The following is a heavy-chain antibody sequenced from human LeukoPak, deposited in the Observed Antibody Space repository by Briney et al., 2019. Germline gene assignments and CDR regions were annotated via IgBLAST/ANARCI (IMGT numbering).Heavy chain of an antibody. J-gene: IGHJ4*02. CDR3: ARESVSTTSPFDY. D-gene: IGHD4-11*01. V-gene: IGHV1-2*02. Sequence: ASVKVSCKASGYTFTGYYIHWVRQAPGQGLEWMGWINPNNGVTKFEQKFQDRVTMTRDTSIGTAYMELSRLRSDDTATYYCARESVSTTSPFDYWGQGTLATVSS. CDR2: INPNNGVT. CDR1: GYTFTGYY.